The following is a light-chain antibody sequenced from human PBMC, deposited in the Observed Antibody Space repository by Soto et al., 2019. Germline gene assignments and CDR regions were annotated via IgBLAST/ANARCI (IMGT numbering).Light chain of an antibody. CDR3: QQYGCSPWT. Sequence: EIVLTQSPGTLSLSPGDRATLSCRASQSISSSYLAWYQQKPGQAPRLLIYGASSGTTGIPDRFSGSGSGTDFTLTISRLEPEDFAVYYCQQYGCSPWTFGQGTKVEVK. J-gene: IGKJ1*01. V-gene: IGKV3-20*01. CDR2: GAS. CDR1: QSISSSY.